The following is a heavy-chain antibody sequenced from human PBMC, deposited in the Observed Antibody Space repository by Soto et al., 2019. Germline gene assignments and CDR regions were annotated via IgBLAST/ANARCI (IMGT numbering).Heavy chain of an antibody. Sequence: QITLKESGPTLVKPTQTLTLTCTFSGFSLSTSGVGVGWIRQPPGKALEWLALIYWDDDKRYSPSLKSRLTNXXDXSXXQVVLTMTNMDPVDTATYYCTHDHYYGSGIDAFDIWGQGTMVTVSS. D-gene: IGHD3-10*01. V-gene: IGHV2-5*02. CDR1: GFSLSTSGVG. J-gene: IGHJ3*02. CDR3: THDHYYGSGIDAFDI. CDR2: IYWDDDK.